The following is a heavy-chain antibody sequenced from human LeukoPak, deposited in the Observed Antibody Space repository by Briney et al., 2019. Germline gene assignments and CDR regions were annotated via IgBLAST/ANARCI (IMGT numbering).Heavy chain of an antibody. Sequence: SVKFSCKASGGTFSSYGISWVRQAPGQGLDRIGGIIPIFGTANYAQKCQGRVTITADESTSTAYMELSSLRSEDTAVYYCARKGTATRWLQLDYFDYWGQGTLVTVSS. J-gene: IGHJ4*02. V-gene: IGHV1-69*13. CDR3: ARKGTATRWLQLDYFDY. D-gene: IGHD5-24*01. CDR1: GGTFSSYG. CDR2: IIPIFGTA.